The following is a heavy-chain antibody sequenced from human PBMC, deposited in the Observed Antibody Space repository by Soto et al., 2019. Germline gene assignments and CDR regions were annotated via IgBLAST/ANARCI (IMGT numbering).Heavy chain of an antibody. Sequence: SETLSLTCTVSGDSISTFYWGWMRQSPGKQLEWIGYVYYTGSTNYNPSLKSRVTISVDRSKNQFSLKLTSANAADTAVYYCARGRTVRNYADDSSDYFYFFDYWGQGAQVTVSS. D-gene: IGHD3-22*01. CDR3: ARGRTVRNYADDSSDYFYFFDY. V-gene: IGHV4-59*01. CDR2: VYYTGST. CDR1: GDSISTFY. J-gene: IGHJ4*02.